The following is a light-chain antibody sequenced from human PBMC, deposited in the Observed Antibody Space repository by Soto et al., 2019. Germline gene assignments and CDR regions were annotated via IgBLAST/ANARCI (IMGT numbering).Light chain of an antibody. Sequence: EIVLTQSPGTLSLSPGESATLSCRASQSVSSSYLAWYQHKRGLAPRLLIYGASNRATGIPDRFSGSGSGTDFTLTISRLEPEDFAVYYCQQYGSSPRTFGQGTKVEIK. CDR3: QQYGSSPRT. J-gene: IGKJ1*01. CDR1: QSVSSSY. V-gene: IGKV3-20*01. CDR2: GAS.